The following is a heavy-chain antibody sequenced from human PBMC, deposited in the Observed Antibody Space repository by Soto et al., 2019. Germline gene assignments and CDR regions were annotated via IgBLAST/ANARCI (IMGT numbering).Heavy chain of an antibody. Sequence: GGSLRLSCAASGFTFSSYGMHWVRQAPGKGLEWVAVIWYDGSNKYYADSVKGRFTISRDNSKNTLYLQMNSLRAEDTAVYYCARGIMIPKYYYYGMDVWGQGTTVTAP. D-gene: IGHD3-22*01. J-gene: IGHJ6*02. CDR3: ARGIMIPKYYYYGMDV. V-gene: IGHV3-33*01. CDR1: GFTFSSYG. CDR2: IWYDGSNK.